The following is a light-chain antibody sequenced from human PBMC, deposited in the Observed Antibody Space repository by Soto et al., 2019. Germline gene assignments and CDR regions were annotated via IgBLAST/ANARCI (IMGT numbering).Light chain of an antibody. Sequence: EIVLTQSPGTLSLSPGERATLSCRASQSVSSSFLAWYQQKPGQAPRLLIYGASSRATGIPHRFSGSGSGTDFTLTISRLEPEDVALYYCQQYGSSPLTFGGGTKVEIK. CDR3: QQYGSSPLT. CDR1: QSVSSSF. J-gene: IGKJ4*01. CDR2: GAS. V-gene: IGKV3-20*01.